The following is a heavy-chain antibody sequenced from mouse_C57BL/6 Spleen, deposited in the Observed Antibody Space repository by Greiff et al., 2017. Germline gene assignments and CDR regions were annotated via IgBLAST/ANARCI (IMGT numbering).Heavy chain of an antibody. V-gene: IGHV5-12*01. D-gene: IGHD2-4*01. Sequence: EVMLVESGGGLVQPGGSLKLSCAASGFTFSDYYMYWVRQTPEKRLEWVAYISNGGGSTYYPDTVKGRFTISRDNAKNTLYLQMSRLKPEDTAMYYCASSIYYDYLYYAMDYWGQGTSVTVSS. CDR2: ISNGGGST. CDR3: ASSIYYDYLYYAMDY. J-gene: IGHJ4*01. CDR1: GFTFSDYY.